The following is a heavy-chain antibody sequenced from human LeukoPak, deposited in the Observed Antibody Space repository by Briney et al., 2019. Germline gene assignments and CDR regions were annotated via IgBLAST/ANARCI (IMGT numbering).Heavy chain of an antibody. CDR2: ISYDGSST. Sequence: PGGSLRLSCATSGFSFSSFWMSWVRQAPGKGLEWVATISYDGSSTYSAASVKGRFTISRDNSKNTLSLQMNSLRVEDTAMYYCASPPGRPNGDWGQGTLVTVSS. J-gene: IGHJ4*02. CDR1: GFSFSSFW. CDR3: ASPPGRPNGD. D-gene: IGHD7-27*01. V-gene: IGHV3-30*03.